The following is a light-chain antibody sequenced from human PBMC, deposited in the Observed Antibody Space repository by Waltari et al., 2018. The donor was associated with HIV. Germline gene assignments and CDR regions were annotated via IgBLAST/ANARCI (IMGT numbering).Light chain of an antibody. J-gene: IGLJ2*01. CDR2: DND. V-gene: IGLV1-51*01. Sequence: QSVLTQPPSVSAAPGQKVTISCSGSRSNIGNNYVTWYQQLPGTAPKLLIYDNDKRPSGIPHRFPGSKSGTSATLGITGLQTGDEADYYCGTWDSSLSAVVFGGGTKLTVL. CDR1: RSNIGNNY. CDR3: GTWDSSLSAVV.